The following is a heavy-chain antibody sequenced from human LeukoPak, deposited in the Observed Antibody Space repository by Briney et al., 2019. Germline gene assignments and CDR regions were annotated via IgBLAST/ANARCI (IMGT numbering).Heavy chain of an antibody. V-gene: IGHV3-21*01. CDR2: ISSSSSYI. CDR3: ARKNYYYYYMDV. J-gene: IGHJ6*03. Sequence: GGSLRLSCAASGFTFSSYSMNWVRQAPGKGLEWVSSISSSSSYIYYADSVKGRFTISRDNAKNSLYLQMSSLRAEDTAVYYCARKNYYYYYMDVWGKGTTVTVSS. CDR1: GFTFSSYS.